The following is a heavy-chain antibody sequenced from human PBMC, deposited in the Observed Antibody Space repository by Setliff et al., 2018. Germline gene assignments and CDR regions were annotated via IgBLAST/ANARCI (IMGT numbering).Heavy chain of an antibody. CDR3: ARNWVTAQHYYYGMDV. CDR1: GFTFSSYW. D-gene: IGHD2-21*02. V-gene: IGHV3-7*01. Sequence: GGSLRLSCAASGFTFSSYWMSWVRQAPGKGLEWVANIKQDGSEKYYVDSAKGRFTISRDNSKNTLYLQMDSLRAEDTAVYYCARNWVTAQHYYYGMDVWGQGTTVTVSS. J-gene: IGHJ6*02. CDR2: IKQDGSEK.